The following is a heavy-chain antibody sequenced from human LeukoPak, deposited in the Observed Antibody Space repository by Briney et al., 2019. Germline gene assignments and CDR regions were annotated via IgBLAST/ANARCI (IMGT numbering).Heavy chain of an antibody. D-gene: IGHD3-10*01. J-gene: IGHJ5*02. CDR3: AISHAGWFDP. CDR2: IYYSGST. CDR1: GGSISGYY. V-gene: IGHV4-59*01. Sequence: SETLSLTCTVSGGSISGYYWSWIRQPPGKGLEWIGYIYYSGSTNYNPSLKSRVTISVDTSKSQFFLKLSSVTAADTAVYYCAISHAGWFDPWGQGTLVTVSS.